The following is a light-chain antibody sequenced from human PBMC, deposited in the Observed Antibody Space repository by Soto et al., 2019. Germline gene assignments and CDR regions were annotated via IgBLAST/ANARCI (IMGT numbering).Light chain of an antibody. V-gene: IGLV2-23*02. Sequence: QSALTQPASVSGSPGQSITISCTGTSSNVGSYNFVSWYRQYPGKAPELIIYEVSQRPSTFFNRFSGSKSGNTASPAVSGLQSDDEADYYCCSYAGNNTLVFGGGTKVTVL. CDR3: CSYAGNNTLV. CDR2: EVS. CDR1: SSNVGSYNF. J-gene: IGLJ3*02.